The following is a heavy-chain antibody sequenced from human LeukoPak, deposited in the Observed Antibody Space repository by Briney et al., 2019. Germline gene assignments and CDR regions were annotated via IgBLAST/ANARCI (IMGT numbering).Heavy chain of an antibody. D-gene: IGHD3-16*01. Sequence: PGGSLRLSCAASGFTFNTYAMTWVRQAPGKGLEWVSCITGGGGSTYYADSVKGRFTISRDNSKNTLYLQMDSLRAEDSAVYFCARGGFATPGSFWGQGTLVAVSS. CDR3: ARGGFATPGSF. CDR1: GFTFNTYA. J-gene: IGHJ4*02. CDR2: ITGGGGST. V-gene: IGHV3-23*01.